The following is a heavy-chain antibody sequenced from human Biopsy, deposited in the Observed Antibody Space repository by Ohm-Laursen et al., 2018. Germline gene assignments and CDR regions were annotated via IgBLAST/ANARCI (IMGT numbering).Heavy chain of an antibody. Sequence: SVKVSCKASGYTFISYGISWVRQAPGQGLEWMGWINPYNGDTNYAQKLQGKVTMTTDTPTSTAYMELRSLRSDDTAVYYCARDYQPTIITIHYYYYGMDVWGQGTTVTVSS. V-gene: IGHV1-18*01. CDR2: INPYNGDT. CDR3: ARDYQPTIITIHYYYYGMDV. CDR1: GYTFISYG. J-gene: IGHJ6*02. D-gene: IGHD2-2*01.